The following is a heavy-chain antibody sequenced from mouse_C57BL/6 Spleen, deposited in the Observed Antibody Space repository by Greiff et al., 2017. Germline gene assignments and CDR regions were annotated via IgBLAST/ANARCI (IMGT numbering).Heavy chain of an antibody. Sequence: EVKLVESEGGLVQPGSSMKLSCTASGFTFSDYYMAWVRQVPEKGLEWVANINYDGSSTYYLDSLKSRFIISRDNAKNILYLQMSSLKSEDTATYYCARFVTGHWYFDVWGTGTTVTVSS. D-gene: IGHD4-1*01. J-gene: IGHJ1*03. V-gene: IGHV5-16*01. CDR1: GFTFSDYY. CDR3: ARFVTGHWYFDV. CDR2: INYDGSST.